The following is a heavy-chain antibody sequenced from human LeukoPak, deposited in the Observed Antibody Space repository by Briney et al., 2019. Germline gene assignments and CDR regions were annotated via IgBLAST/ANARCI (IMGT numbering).Heavy chain of an antibody. D-gene: IGHD6-13*01. V-gene: IGHV4-30-4*07. Sequence: KPSETLSLTCAVSGDSISSGGYSWRWIRQTPGKGLEWIAYIHDSGSTYNNPSLKTRLSISIDTSKNQFSLKLNSVTAADTAVYYCARVVAAAGNNWFDPWGQGTLVTVSS. J-gene: IGHJ5*02. CDR1: GDSISSGGYS. CDR2: IHDSGST. CDR3: ARVVAAAGNNWFDP.